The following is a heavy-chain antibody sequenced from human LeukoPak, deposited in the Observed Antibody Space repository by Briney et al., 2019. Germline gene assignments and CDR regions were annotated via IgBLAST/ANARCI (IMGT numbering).Heavy chain of an antibody. J-gene: IGHJ4*02. CDR3: AREGSSSSWYGVYY. CDR2: IWYDGSNK. Sequence: GGSLRLSCAASGFTFSSYGMHWVRQAPGKGLEWVAVIWYDGSNKYYADSVKGRFTISRDNSKNTLYLQMNSLRAEDTAVYYCAREGSSSSWYGVYYWGQGTLVTVSS. D-gene: IGHD6-13*01. CDR1: GFTFSSYG. V-gene: IGHV3-33*01.